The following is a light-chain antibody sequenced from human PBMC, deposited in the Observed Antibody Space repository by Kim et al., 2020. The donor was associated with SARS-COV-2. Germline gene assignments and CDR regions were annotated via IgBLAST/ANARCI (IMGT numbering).Light chain of an antibody. V-gene: IGKV2D-29*01. Sequence: KSSPSRLRSDEKTYLYWYLQKPGQPPQLLIYEVSNRFSGLPDRFSGSGSGTDFTLKISRVEAEAVGVSYCTQSMQFPSTFGGGTKLA. CDR2: EVS. J-gene: IGKJ4*01. CDR1: PSRLRSDEKTY. CDR3: TQSMQFPST.